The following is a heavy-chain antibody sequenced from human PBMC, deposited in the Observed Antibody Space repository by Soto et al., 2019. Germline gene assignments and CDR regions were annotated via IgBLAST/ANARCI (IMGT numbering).Heavy chain of an antibody. Sequence: EVQLLESGGGLEQPGGSLRLSCTASGFTFSTHAMSWVRQAPGKGLEYVSAISSSGGSTYYADSVRGRFTISRDNFKNTVYLQMNSQRAEDKAIYYCARERGEDSGSYGVFDYWGQGTLVTVTS. CDR2: ISSSGGST. CDR1: GFTFSTHA. J-gene: IGHJ4*02. V-gene: IGHV3-23*01. CDR3: ARERGEDSGSYGVFDY. D-gene: IGHD1-26*01.